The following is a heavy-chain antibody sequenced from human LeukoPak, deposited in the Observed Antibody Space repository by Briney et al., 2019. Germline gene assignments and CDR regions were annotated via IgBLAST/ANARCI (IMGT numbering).Heavy chain of an antibody. CDR3: TRDKTRFLEYDI. D-gene: IGHD3-3*01. Sequence: GGSLRLSRTASGFTFGDHPMIWMRQAPGKGLEWVSFIRTKTYGETTNYAASVKGRFTISRDDSKGIAYLQMNSLKTEDTAMYYCTRDKTRFLEYDIWGQGTMVTVSS. CDR1: GFTFGDHP. CDR2: IRTKTYGETT. V-gene: IGHV3-49*03. J-gene: IGHJ3*02.